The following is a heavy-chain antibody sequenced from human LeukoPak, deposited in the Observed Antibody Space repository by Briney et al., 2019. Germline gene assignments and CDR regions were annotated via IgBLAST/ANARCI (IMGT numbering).Heavy chain of an antibody. CDR2: IYPSGST. V-gene: IGHV4-4*07. J-gene: IGHJ5*02. CDR1: GGSISSYY. CDR3: ARAGVDCSTTTCEGPNWFDP. Sequence: SETLSLTCTVSGGSISSYYWSWIRQPAGKGLEWIGRIYPSGSTNYNPSLKRRVTMSVDTYKNQFSLKLTSVTAADTAVYYCARAGVDCSTTTCEGPNWFDPWGQGTLVTVSS. D-gene: IGHD2-2*01.